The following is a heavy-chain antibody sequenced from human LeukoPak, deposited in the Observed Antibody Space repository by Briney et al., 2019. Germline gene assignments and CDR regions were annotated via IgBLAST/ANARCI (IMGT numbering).Heavy chain of an antibody. CDR3: ARDIPRGVTTRLVYFDY. CDR2: MNPNSGNT. CDR1: GYTFTSYD. V-gene: IGHV1-8*01. J-gene: IGHJ4*02. D-gene: IGHD3-3*01. Sequence: ASVKVSCKASGYTFTSYDINWVRQATGQGLEWMGWMNPNSGNTGYAQKFQGRVTMTRNTSISTAYMELSSLRSEDTAVYYCARDIPRGVTTRLVYFDYWGQGTLVTVSS.